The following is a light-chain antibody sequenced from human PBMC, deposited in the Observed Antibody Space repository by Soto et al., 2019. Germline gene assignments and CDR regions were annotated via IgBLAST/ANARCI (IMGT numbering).Light chain of an antibody. CDR3: TSYTNSGTLV. CDR2: EVS. V-gene: IGLV2-14*01. CDR1: SSDVGGYNY. Sequence: QSVLTQPASVSGSPGQSITISCTGTSSDVGGYNYVSWFQQHPDKAPTLVVYEVSNRPSGVSNRFSGSKSGNTASLTIFGLQAEDEADYYCTSYTNSGTLVFGGGTKATVL. J-gene: IGLJ3*02.